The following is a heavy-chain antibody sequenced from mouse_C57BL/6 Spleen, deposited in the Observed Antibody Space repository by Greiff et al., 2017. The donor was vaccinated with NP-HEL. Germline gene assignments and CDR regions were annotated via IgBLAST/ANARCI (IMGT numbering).Heavy chain of an antibody. CDR3: ARNYYYGSSYYFDY. CDR1: GFSLTSYS. J-gene: IGHJ2*01. Sequence: VQLQESGPGLVQPSQSLSITCTVSGFSLTSYSVHWVRQSPGKGLEWLGVIWSGGSTDYNVAFISRLSISKDNSKSQVFFKMNSLQADDTAIYYCARNYYYGSSYYFDYWGQGTTLTVSS. V-gene: IGHV2-2*01. D-gene: IGHD1-1*01. CDR2: IWSGGST.